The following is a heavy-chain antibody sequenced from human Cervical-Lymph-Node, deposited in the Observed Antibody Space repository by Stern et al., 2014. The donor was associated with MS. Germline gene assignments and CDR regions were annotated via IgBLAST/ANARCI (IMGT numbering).Heavy chain of an antibody. Sequence: QMQLVQSGAEVKKPGSSVKVSCKASEDTFSNYAVSWVRQAPGQGLEWMGAIIPIFGTGNYAQKFQGRVTITADESTSTAYMELSSLRSEDTAVYYCARDLYCNNTSCSSWGQGTLVTVSS. CDR1: EDTFSNYA. CDR2: IIPIFGTG. J-gene: IGHJ5*02. CDR3: ARDLYCNNTSCSS. D-gene: IGHD2-2*01. V-gene: IGHV1-69*01.